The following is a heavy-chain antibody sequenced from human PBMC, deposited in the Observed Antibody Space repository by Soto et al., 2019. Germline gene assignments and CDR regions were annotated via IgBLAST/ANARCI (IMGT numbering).Heavy chain of an antibody. D-gene: IGHD6-13*01. CDR1: GFTFSSYG. CDR3: ARDRWGSSNAFDI. V-gene: IGHV3-33*01. Sequence: GGSLRLSCAASGFTFSSYGMHWVRQAPGKGLEWVAVIWYDGSNKYYADSVKGRFTISRDNSKNTLYLQMNSLRAEDTAVYYCARDRWGSSNAFDIWGQGTMVTVSS. J-gene: IGHJ3*02. CDR2: IWYDGSNK.